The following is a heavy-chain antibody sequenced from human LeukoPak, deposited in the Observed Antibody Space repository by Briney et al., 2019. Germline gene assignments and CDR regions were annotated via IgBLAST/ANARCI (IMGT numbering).Heavy chain of an antibody. D-gene: IGHD3-3*01. CDR1: GYTFTSYD. CDR2: MNPNSGNT. V-gene: IGHV1-8*03. CDR3: ARGGRGYYEFWSGYHEYNWFDP. Sequence: ASVKVSCKASGYTFTSYDINWVRQATGQGLEWMGWMNPNSGNTGYAQKFQGRVTITRNTSISTAYMELSSLRSEDTAVYYCARGGRGYYEFWSGYHEYNWFDPWGQGTLVTVSS. J-gene: IGHJ5*02.